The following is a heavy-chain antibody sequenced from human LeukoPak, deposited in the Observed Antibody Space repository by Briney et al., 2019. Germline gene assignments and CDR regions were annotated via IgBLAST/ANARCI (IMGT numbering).Heavy chain of an antibody. Sequence: ASVKVSCKASGYTFTGYYMHWVRQAPGQGLEWMGWINPNSGGTNYAQKFQGRVTMTRDTSISTAYMELSRLRSDDTAVYYCARDRNLYSGSFASWGQGTLVTASS. V-gene: IGHV1-2*02. CDR1: GYTFTGYY. D-gene: IGHD1-26*01. CDR3: ARDRNLYSGSFAS. J-gene: IGHJ4*02. CDR2: INPNSGGT.